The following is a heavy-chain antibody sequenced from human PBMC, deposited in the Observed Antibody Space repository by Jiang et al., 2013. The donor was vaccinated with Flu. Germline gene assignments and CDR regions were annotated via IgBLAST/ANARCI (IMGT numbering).Heavy chain of an antibody. CDR2: INPNSGGT. CDR3: ARDWRFGEYYGSGSQAYYYYYMDV. Sequence: GAEVKKPGASVKVSCKASGYTFTGYYMHWVRQAPGQGLEWMGWINPNSGGTNYAQKFQGRVTMTRDTSISTAYMELSRLRSDDTAVYYCARDWRFGEYYGSGSQAYYYYYMDVWGKGTTVTVSS. V-gene: IGHV1-2*02. J-gene: IGHJ6*03. CDR1: GYTFTGYY. D-gene: IGHD3-10*01.